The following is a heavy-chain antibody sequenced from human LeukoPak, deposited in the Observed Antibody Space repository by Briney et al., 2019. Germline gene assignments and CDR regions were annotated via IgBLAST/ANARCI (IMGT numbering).Heavy chain of an antibody. CDR3: ARHQDVGAIAFDY. CDR1: GGSISSYY. Sequence: SETLSLTCAVSGGSISSYYWSWIRQPPGKGLEWIGYIYYSGSATYNPSLKSRVTLSVDTSKKQLSLKLSSVTAADTAVYYCARHQDVGAIAFDYWGQGTLVTVSS. D-gene: IGHD1-26*01. J-gene: IGHJ4*02. V-gene: IGHV4-59*08. CDR2: IYYSGSA.